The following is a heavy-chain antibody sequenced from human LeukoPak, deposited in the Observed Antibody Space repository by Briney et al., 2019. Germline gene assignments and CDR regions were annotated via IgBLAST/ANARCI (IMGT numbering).Heavy chain of an antibody. V-gene: IGHV3-7*01. CDR1: GFTFSVSW. J-gene: IGHJ6*03. D-gene: IGHD6-13*01. CDR3: ARAAGHYYYYYYMDV. CDR2: IKEDGSER. Sequence: GGSLRLSCAASGFTFSVSWMSWVRQAPGKGLEWVASIKEDGSERYYVDPVTGRFTISRDNAKTSLYLQMNSLRAEDTAVYFCARAAGHYYYYYYMDVWGKGTTVTISS.